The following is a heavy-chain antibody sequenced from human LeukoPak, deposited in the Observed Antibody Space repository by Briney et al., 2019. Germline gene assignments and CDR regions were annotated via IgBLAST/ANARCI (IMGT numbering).Heavy chain of an antibody. V-gene: IGHV1-2*02. CDR3: ARDRGDSSGYSFDY. Sequence: GASVKVSCKASGYTFTDYYIHWVRQAPGQGLEWMGWVSHNSRVTNYAQKFQDRVTMTRDTAISTAYMELTRLRSDDTAVYYCARDRGDSSGYSFDYWGQGTLVTVSS. CDR1: GYTFTDYY. CDR2: VSHNSRVT. J-gene: IGHJ4*02. D-gene: IGHD3-22*01.